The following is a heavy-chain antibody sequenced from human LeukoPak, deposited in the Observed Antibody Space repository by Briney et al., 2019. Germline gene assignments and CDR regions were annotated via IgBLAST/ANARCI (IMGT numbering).Heavy chain of an antibody. CDR1: GFTFSSYS. CDR2: ISYDGSNK. Sequence: PGGSLRLSCAASGFTFSSYSMNWVRQAPGKGLEWVAVISYDGSNKYYADSVKGRFTISRDNSKNTLYLQMNSLRAEDTAVYYCAKASGSSGWYEGMAVWGQGTTVTVSS. J-gene: IGHJ6*02. CDR3: AKASGSSGWYEGMAV. V-gene: IGHV3-30*18. D-gene: IGHD6-19*01.